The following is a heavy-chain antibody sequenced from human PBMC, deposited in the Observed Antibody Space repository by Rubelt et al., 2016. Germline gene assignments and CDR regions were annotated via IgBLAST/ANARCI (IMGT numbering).Heavy chain of an antibody. V-gene: IGHV3-33*01. CDR1: GFTFSNYG. J-gene: IGHJ4*02. D-gene: IGHD3-3*01. CDR2: IWYDGSNK. CDR3: ASGPYDFWGGYDHFDN. Sequence: GFTFSNYGIHWVRQSPVKGLEWVAVIWYDGSNKYYADSVKGRFTISRDNSKSTVYLQMNSLRAEDTAVYYCASGPYDFWGGYDHFDNWGQGTLVSVSS.